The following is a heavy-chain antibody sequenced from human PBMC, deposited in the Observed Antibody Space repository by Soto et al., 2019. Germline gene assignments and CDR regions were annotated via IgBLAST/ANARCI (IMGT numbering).Heavy chain of an antibody. V-gene: IGHV4-34*01. D-gene: IGHD6-13*01. CDR3: ARGIAAAAGVDWFDP. CDR1: GGSFSGYY. CDR2: INHSGST. J-gene: IGHJ5*02. Sequence: SENLSLTCAVYGGSFSGYYWSWIRQPPGKGLEWIGEINHSGSTNYNPSLKSRVTISVDTSKNQFSLKLSSVTAADTAVYYCARGIAAAAGVDWFDPWCQRPLVT.